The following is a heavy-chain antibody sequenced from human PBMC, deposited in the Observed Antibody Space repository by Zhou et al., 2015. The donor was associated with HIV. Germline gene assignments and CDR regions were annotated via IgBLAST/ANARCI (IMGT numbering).Heavy chain of an antibody. CDR3: ARLEGGYTYGTFGYDGMDV. Sequence: QVQLVQSGAEVKKPGSSVKVSCKASGGTFNKHGISWVRQAPGQGLEWMGGIVPYFGPANYAQKFQGRATITADRSTNTVYMELSSLRSEDTAVYYCARLEGGYTYGTFGYDGMDVWGQGTTVTVSS. V-gene: IGHV1-69*06. D-gene: IGHD5-18*01. CDR2: IVPYFGPA. CDR1: GGTFNKHG. J-gene: IGHJ6*02.